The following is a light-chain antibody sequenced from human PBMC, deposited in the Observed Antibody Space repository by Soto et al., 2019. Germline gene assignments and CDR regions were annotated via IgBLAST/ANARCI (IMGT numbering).Light chain of an antibody. J-gene: IGKJ1*01. CDR3: QQYHRYSRT. Sequence: DIQMTQSPSTLSASVGDRVTVTCRASQSINGWLAWYQQKPGKAPKLLIYDASSLHSGVPSRFTGSGFGTECTLTISNLQPEDFATYYCQQYHRYSRTFGQGTKVDIK. V-gene: IGKV1-5*01. CDR1: QSINGW. CDR2: DAS.